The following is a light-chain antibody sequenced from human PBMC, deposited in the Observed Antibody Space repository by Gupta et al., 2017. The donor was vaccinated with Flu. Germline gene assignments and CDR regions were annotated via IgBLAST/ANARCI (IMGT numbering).Light chain of an antibody. CDR3: CSYGGSKF. Sequence: GQSVTISCAGTSSDVGGYNYVSWYQQHPGKAPKLIIYEVNKRPSGVPDRFSRSKSGNTASLTVSGLLAEDEADYYCCSYGGSKFFGGGTKLTVL. CDR2: EVN. V-gene: IGLV2-8*01. CDR1: SSDVGGYNY. J-gene: IGLJ2*01.